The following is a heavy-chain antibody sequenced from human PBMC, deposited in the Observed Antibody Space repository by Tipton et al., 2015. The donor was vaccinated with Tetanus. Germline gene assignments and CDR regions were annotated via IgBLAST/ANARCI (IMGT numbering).Heavy chain of an antibody. Sequence: TLSLTCNVSGASMIGGGYFWSWVRQHPGKGLEWIGHIFYSGRTEYTPSLRGRVTISVDTSKNQFSLKLTSVTAADTAIYYCARDLKEQWLSQRRYGMDVWGQGAKVTVSS. CDR1: GASMIGGGYF. CDR2: IFYSGRT. V-gene: IGHV4-31*03. J-gene: IGHJ6*02. CDR3: ARDLKEQWLSQRRYGMDV. D-gene: IGHD6-19*01.